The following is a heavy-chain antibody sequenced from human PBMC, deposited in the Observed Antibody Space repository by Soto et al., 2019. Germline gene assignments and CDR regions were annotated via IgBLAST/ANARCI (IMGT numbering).Heavy chain of an antibody. V-gene: IGHV5-10-1*01. CDR1: GYSFTSYW. CDR2: IDPSDSYT. Sequence: PGESLKISCKGSGYSFTSYWISWVRQMPGKGLEWMVRIDPSDSYTNYSPSFQGHVTISADKSISTAYLQWSSLKASDAAMYYCARLSWHSSGWFFYYGMDVWGQGTTVTVSS. CDR3: ARLSWHSSGWFFYYGMDV. D-gene: IGHD6-19*01. J-gene: IGHJ6*02.